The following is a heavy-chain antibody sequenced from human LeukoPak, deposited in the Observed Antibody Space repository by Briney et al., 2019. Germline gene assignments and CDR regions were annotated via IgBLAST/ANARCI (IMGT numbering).Heavy chain of an antibody. D-gene: IGHD6-19*01. CDR3: AGGSGWLIDY. CDR1: GFTFSSFW. Sequence: GGSLRLSCAASGFTFSSFWMNWVRHTPGKGLEWVANIEGDGSEKNYMDSVMGRFTISRDNAKKSLHLQMNSLRAEDTGVYYCAGGSGWLIDYWGQGTLVTVSS. V-gene: IGHV3-7*03. CDR2: IEGDGSEK. J-gene: IGHJ4*02.